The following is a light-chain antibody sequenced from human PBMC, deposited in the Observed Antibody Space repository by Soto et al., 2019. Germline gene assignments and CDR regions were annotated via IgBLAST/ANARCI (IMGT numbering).Light chain of an antibody. V-gene: IGKV3-20*01. Sequence: EIVMTQSPATLSVSPGERATLSCRASQSVSDKSAWYQQKPGQAPRLLIYGASSRATGIPDRFSGSGSGTDFTLTISRLEPEDFAVYYCQQYGSSPITFGQGTRLEIK. CDR3: QQYGSSPIT. CDR2: GAS. J-gene: IGKJ5*01. CDR1: QSVSDK.